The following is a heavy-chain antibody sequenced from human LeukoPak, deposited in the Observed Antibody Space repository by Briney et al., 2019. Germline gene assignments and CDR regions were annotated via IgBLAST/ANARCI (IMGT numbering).Heavy chain of an antibody. D-gene: IGHD3-22*01. Sequence: SETLPLTCAVYGGSFSGYYWSWIRQPPGKGLEWIGEINHSGSTNYNPSLKSRVTISVDTSKNQFSLKLSSVTAADTAVYCCAREGSSGTDYWGQGTLVTVSS. V-gene: IGHV4-34*01. CDR3: AREGSSGTDY. J-gene: IGHJ4*02. CDR1: GGSFSGYY. CDR2: INHSGST.